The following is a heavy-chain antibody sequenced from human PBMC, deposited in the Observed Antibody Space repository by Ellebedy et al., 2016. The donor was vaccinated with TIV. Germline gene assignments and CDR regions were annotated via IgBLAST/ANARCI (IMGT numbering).Heavy chain of an antibody. CDR1: GFTFSSYD. V-gene: IGHV3-13*01. CDR2: IGPTGDT. CDR3: ARGDTVVRGVFGGVMNDYGMDV. D-gene: IGHD3-10*01. Sequence: GGSLRLXXAASGFTFSSYDMHWVRQATGKGLEWVSGIGPTGDTYYPGSVKGRFTISRENGKNSLYLQMNSLRAGDTAVYYCARGDTVVRGVFGGVMNDYGMDVWGQGTTVTVSS. J-gene: IGHJ6*02.